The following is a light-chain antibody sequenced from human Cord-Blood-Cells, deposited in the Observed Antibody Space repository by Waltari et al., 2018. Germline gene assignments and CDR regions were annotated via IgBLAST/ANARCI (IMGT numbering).Light chain of an antibody. Sequence: QAALTQPPSASGSPGQSVTISCPGTSSAVGWLKYFSWYQQHPGKAPKLMIYEVRRRPSGVPDRVSGSKSGNTASLTVSGLQAEDEADYYCSSYAGSNNYVFGTGTKVTVL. V-gene: IGLV2-8*01. CDR3: SSYAGSNNYV. CDR1: SSAVGWLKY. J-gene: IGLJ1*01. CDR2: EVR.